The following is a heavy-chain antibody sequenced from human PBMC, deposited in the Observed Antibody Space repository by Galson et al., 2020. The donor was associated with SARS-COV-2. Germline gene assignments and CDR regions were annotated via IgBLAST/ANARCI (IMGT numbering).Heavy chain of an antibody. CDR3: ARDGSSSWYVWFDP. V-gene: IGHV1-2*02. CDR1: GYTFTGYY. D-gene: IGHD6-13*01. CDR2: INPNSGGT. Sequence: ASVKVSCKASGYTFTGYYMHWVRQAHGQGLEWMGWINPNSGGTNYAQKFQGRVTMTRDTSISTAYMELSRLRSDDTAVYYCARDGSSSWYVWFDPWGQGTLVTVSS. J-gene: IGHJ5*02.